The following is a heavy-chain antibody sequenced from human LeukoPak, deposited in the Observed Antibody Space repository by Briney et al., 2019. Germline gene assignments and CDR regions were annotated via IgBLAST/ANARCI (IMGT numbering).Heavy chain of an antibody. D-gene: IGHD6-19*01. CDR1: GFTVSSNY. J-gene: IGHJ4*02. V-gene: IGHV3-66*01. Sequence: PGGSLRLSCAASGFTVSSNYMSWVRQAPGKGLEWVSVIYSDGSTYYADSVKGRFTISRDNSKNTLHLQMNSLRAEDTAVYYCARATSSGWYRYYFDYWGQGTLVTVSS. CDR3: ARATSSGWYRYYFDY. CDR2: IYSDGST.